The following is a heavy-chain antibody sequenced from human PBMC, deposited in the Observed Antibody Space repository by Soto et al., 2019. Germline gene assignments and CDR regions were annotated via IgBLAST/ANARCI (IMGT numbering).Heavy chain of an antibody. CDR3: ARDVIAARMMDV. V-gene: IGHV3-64*01. D-gene: IGHD6-6*01. CDR2: ISSNGGST. J-gene: IGHJ6*04. CDR1: GFTFSSYA. Sequence: GGSLRLSCAASGFTFSSYAMHWVRQAPGKGLEYVSAISSNGGSTYYANSVKGRFTISRDNSKNTLYLQMGSLRAEDMAVYYCARDVIAARMMDVWGKGTTVTVSS.